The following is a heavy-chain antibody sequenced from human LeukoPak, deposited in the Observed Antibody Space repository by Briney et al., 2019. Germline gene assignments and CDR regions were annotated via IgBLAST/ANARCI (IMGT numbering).Heavy chain of an antibody. Sequence: IPSETLSLTCTVPGGSISSGDYYWSWIRQPPGKGLEWIGYIYYSGSTNYNPSLKSRVTISVDTSKNQFSLKLSSVTAADTAVYYCARDERVELRLTTYYYYYYGMDVWGQGTTVTVSS. V-gene: IGHV4-61*08. CDR1: GGSISSGDYY. CDR3: ARDERVELRLTTYYYYYYGMDV. CDR2: IYYSGST. J-gene: IGHJ6*02. D-gene: IGHD1-7*01.